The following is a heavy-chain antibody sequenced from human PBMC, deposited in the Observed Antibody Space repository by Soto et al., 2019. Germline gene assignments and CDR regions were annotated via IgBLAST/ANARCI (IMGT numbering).Heavy chain of an antibody. Sequence: QITLKESGPTLVKPTQTLTLTCTFSGFSLSTNGVGVGWVRQPPGKALEWLALIYWDDAQGYSPSLKSRITITKDTSKTQVVLTVTNVDPVDTATYFTTPRRAYTGFDHWGQGTRVPVPP. J-gene: IGHJ4*02. CDR2: IYWDDAQ. CDR1: GFSLSTNGVG. D-gene: IGHD3-16*01. CDR3: TPRRAYTGFDH. V-gene: IGHV2-5*02.